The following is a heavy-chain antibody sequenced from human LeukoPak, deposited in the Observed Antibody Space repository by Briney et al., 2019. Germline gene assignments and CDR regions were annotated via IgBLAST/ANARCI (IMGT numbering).Heavy chain of an antibody. J-gene: IGHJ4*02. CDR1: GFTFSRYW. V-gene: IGHV3-74*01. Sequence: GGSLSLSCAASGFTFSRYWMHWVRQAPGKGLVWVSRIDEYGTTINYADSVKGRFTISRDNSKNTLYLQMNSLRAEDTAVYYCASPQAYSSGWYYFDYWGQGTLVTVSS. CDR3: ASPQAYSSGWYYFDY. D-gene: IGHD6-19*01. CDR2: IDEYGTTI.